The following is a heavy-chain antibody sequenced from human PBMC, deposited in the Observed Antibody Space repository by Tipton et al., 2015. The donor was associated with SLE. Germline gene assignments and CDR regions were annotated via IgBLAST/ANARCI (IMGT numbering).Heavy chain of an antibody. CDR2: IYYSGYT. CDR3: AREGYDSFYYYYYMDV. V-gene: IGHV4-59*01. Sequence: LRLSCAASGFTFSTYGMRWVRQSPGKGLAWIGYIYYSGYTNYNPSLKSRLTISLDTSKNQFSLKLSSVTAADTAVYYCAREGYDSFYYYYYMDVWGKGTTVTVSS. J-gene: IGHJ6*03. D-gene: IGHD3-22*01. CDR1: GFTFSTYG.